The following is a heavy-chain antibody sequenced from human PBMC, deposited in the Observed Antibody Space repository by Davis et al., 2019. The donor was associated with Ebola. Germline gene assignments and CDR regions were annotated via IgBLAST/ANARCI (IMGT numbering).Heavy chain of an antibody. CDR1: GFIVSDKY. Sequence: WGSLTLSCAASGFIVSDKYMSWVRQAPGKGLEWVSVIYRDERTYYADSVKGRFTVSRDNSENMVYLQMSTLRAEDTAVYYCARHINGDFWYFDLWGRGTRVTVSS. CDR3: ARHINGDFWYFDL. D-gene: IGHD4-17*01. J-gene: IGHJ2*01. V-gene: IGHV3-53*01. CDR2: IYRDERT.